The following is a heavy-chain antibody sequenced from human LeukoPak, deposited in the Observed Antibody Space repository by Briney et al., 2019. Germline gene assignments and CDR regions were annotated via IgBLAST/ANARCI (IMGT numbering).Heavy chain of an antibody. J-gene: IGHJ4*02. Sequence: GGSLILSCSASGFIFSSYAMHWVRQAPGKGLEYVSAISSNGGSTYYPDSVEGRFTISRDNSKNTLYLQMSSLRAEDTAVYYCVKASGHLWLDLEYWGQGTLVTVSS. V-gene: IGHV3-64D*06. D-gene: IGHD5-18*01. CDR2: ISSNGGST. CDR3: VKASGHLWLDLEY. CDR1: GFIFSSYA.